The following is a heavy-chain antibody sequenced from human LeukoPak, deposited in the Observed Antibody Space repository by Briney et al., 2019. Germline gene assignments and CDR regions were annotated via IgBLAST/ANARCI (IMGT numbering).Heavy chain of an antibody. V-gene: IGHV1-69*01. CDR3: ASDQEIPIPAGYFQH. J-gene: IGHJ1*01. CDR2: IIPIFGTA. CDR1: GGTFSSYA. Sequence: SVKVSCKASGGTFSSYAISWVRQAPGQGLEWMGGIIPIFGTANYAQKFQGRVTITADESTSSAYMELSSLRSEVTAVYYCASDQEIPIPAGYFQHWGQGIVVTVSS. D-gene: IGHD2-21*01.